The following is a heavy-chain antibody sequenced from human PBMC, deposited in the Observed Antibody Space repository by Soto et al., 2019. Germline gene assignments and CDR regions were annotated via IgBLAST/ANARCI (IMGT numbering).Heavy chain of an antibody. CDR3: ARDSCGLDAFVI. CDR1: GGTFSSYT. Sequence: QVQLVQSGAEVKKPGSSVKVSCKACGGTFSSYTISWVRQAHGQGLDWMGRIILILGIANYEQKFQGRVTITEDKTTSTAYMELSSLRSEDTAVYYCARDSCGLDAFVIWGQGTMVTVSS. CDR2: IILILGIA. J-gene: IGHJ3*02. V-gene: IGHV1-69*08.